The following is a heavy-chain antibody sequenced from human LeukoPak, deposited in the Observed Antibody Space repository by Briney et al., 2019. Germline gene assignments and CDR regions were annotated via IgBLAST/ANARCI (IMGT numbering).Heavy chain of an antibody. V-gene: IGHV3-21*01. CDR2: ISSSSSYI. D-gene: IGHD1-26*01. CDR3: ARGGLVGATNYFDY. Sequence: GGSLRLSCAASGFTFSSYSMNWVRQAPGKGLEWVSSISSSSSYIYYADSVKGRFTISRDNAKNSLYLQMNSLRAEDTAVYYCARGGLVGATNYFDYWGQGTLVTVSS. CDR1: GFTFSSYS. J-gene: IGHJ4*02.